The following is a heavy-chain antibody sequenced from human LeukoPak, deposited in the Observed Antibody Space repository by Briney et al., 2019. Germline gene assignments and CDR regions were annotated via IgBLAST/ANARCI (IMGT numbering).Heavy chain of an antibody. D-gene: IGHD4-11*01. J-gene: IGHJ4*02. CDR1: GGSINSYY. CDR3: AREGGAYRSLDY. CDR2: IYTSGST. Sequence: PSETLSLTCSVSGGSINSYYWSWVRQSAGKGLEWIGRIYTSGSTNYTPSLKSRVTMSVDTSKNQFSLNLSSVTAADTAVYHCAREGGAYRSLDYWGQGTLVTVSS. V-gene: IGHV4-4*07.